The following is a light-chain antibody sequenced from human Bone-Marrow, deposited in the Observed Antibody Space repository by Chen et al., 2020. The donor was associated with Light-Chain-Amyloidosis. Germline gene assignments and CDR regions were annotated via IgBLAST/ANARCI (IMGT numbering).Light chain of an antibody. CDR3: QHCGHSPKT. J-gene: IGKJ1*01. V-gene: IGKV3-20*01. CDR1: QSISAGY. Sequence: IVLTQSPGTLSLSPGERATLSCRTSQSISAGYLAWYQHKPGQAPRLLMYDASTRATGIPDRFSGSGSGTDFTLSISRLEPEDFAVYYCQHCGHSPKTFGQGTKVEIK. CDR2: DAS.